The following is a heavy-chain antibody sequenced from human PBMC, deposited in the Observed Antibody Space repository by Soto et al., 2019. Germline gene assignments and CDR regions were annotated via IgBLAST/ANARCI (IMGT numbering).Heavy chain of an antibody. J-gene: IGHJ6*02. Sequence: PSATLSLTCAVSGESISSSNWWSWVRQPPGKGLEWIGEIYHSGNTKYNPSLKSRVTISVDKSKNQFSLKLNSVTAADTAVYYCARENDFWSGPNGLDVWGQGTTVTVSS. D-gene: IGHD3-3*01. CDR2: IYHSGNT. V-gene: IGHV4-4*02. CDR3: ARENDFWSGPNGLDV. CDR1: GESISSSNW.